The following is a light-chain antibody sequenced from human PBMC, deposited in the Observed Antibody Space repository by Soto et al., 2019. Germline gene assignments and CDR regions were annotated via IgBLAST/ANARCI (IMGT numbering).Light chain of an antibody. CDR3: QLSHTTLT. Sequence: DIQMTQSPSSLSASVGDRVTITWRSMQTVATFLNWYQKKPGKAPKLLIYGASTLQSGVPSRFSGSGSGADFTLTISSLQPEDSATYYCQLSHTTLTFGQGTRLEIK. CDR2: GAS. CDR1: QTVATF. J-gene: IGKJ5*01. V-gene: IGKV1-39*01.